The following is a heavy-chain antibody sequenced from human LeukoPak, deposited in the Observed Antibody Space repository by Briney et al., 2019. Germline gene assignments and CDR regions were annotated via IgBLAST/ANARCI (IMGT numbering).Heavy chain of an antibody. CDR2: IRSKAYGGTT. Sequence: GRSLRLSCTASGFTFGDYAVSWFRQAPGKGLEWVGFIRSKAYGGTTEYAASVKGRFTISRDDSKSIAYLQMNSLRAEDTAVYYCARVGRLQHGDYVAFDYWGQGTLVTVSS. CDR3: ARVGRLQHGDYVAFDY. J-gene: IGHJ4*02. D-gene: IGHD4-17*01. V-gene: IGHV3-49*03. CDR1: GFTFGDYA.